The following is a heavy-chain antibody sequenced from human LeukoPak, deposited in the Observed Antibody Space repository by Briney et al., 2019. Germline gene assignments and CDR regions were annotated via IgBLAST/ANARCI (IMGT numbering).Heavy chain of an antibody. Sequence: SETLSLTCTVSGYSISSGYYWGWIRQPPGKGLEWIGSIYHSGSTYYNPSLKSRVTISVDTSKNQFSLKLSSVTAADTAVYYCATNYYDSSGYYLGSFDIWGQGTMVTVSS. D-gene: IGHD3-22*01. J-gene: IGHJ3*02. V-gene: IGHV4-38-2*02. CDR1: GYSISSGYY. CDR2: IYHSGST. CDR3: ATNYYDSSGYYLGSFDI.